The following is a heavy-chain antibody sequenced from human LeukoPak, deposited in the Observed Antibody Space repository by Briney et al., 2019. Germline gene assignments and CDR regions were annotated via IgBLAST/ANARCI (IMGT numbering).Heavy chain of an antibody. CDR2: IYYSGST. CDR3: ARQRYRSSTNCRTNWFDP. CDR1: GGSISSSSYY. Sequence: SETLSLTCTVSGGSISSSSYYWGWIRQPPGKGLEWIGSIYYSGSTYYNPSLKSRVTISVDTSKNQFSLKLSSVTAADTAVYYCARQRYRSSTNCRTNWFDPWGQGTLVTVSS. J-gene: IGHJ5*02. D-gene: IGHD2-2*01. V-gene: IGHV4-39*01.